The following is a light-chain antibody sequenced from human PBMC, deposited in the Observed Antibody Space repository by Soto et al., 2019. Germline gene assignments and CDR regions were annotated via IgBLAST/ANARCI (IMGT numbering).Light chain of an antibody. CDR1: SSHIGIDF. CDR3: GAWDISLSGGV. V-gene: IGLV1-51*02. Sequence: QSVLTQPPSVSAAPGQEVTISCSGSSSHIGIDFVSWYQHLPGTAPKLLIYEDNKRPSWIPDRFSGSKSGTLATLVITGLQTGDEADYYCGAWDISLSGGVFGGGTKVTVL. CDR2: EDN. J-gene: IGLJ3*02.